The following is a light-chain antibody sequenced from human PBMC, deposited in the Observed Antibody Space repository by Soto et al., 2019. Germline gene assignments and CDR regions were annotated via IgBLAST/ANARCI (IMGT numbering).Light chain of an antibody. CDR1: QSVNSN. CDR2: GAS. J-gene: IGKJ4*01. Sequence: EKVMTQSPAALSVSPGERATLSCRASQSVNSNLAWYQQKPGQAPRLLLYGASTRATGIPSRFSGSASGTEFTLTISRLEPEDFAVYYCEQYGSTPLTFGGGTKVEIK. CDR3: EQYGSTPLT. V-gene: IGKV3-15*01.